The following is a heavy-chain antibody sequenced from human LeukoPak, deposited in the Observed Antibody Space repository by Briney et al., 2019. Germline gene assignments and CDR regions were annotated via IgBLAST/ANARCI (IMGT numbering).Heavy chain of an antibody. D-gene: IGHD3-22*01. Sequence: PGGSLRLSCAASGFTFSSYSMNWVRQAPGKGLEWVSSISSSSSYIYYADSVKGRFTISRDNAKNSLYLQMNSLRAEDTAVYYCASIGTYYYDSSGYSPYYYYYGMDVWGQGTTVTVSS. V-gene: IGHV3-21*04. CDR1: GFTFSSYS. CDR3: ASIGTYYYDSSGYSPYYYYYGMDV. J-gene: IGHJ6*02. CDR2: ISSSSSYI.